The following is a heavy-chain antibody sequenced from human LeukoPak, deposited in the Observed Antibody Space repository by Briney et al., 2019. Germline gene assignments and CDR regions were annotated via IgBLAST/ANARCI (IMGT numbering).Heavy chain of an antibody. J-gene: IGHJ5*02. CDR2: IEASGGAT. CDR1: GFSFSAYA. V-gene: IGHV3-23*01. Sequence: PGGSLRLSCAASGFSFSAYAMYWVRQAPGKGLEWVSSIEASGGATYYADSVKGRFTISRDNFKKTFYLQMNSLRADDTAVYYCAKGSGSGWYGWFAPWGQGTLVTVSS. CDR3: AKGSGSGWYGWFAP. D-gene: IGHD6-19*01.